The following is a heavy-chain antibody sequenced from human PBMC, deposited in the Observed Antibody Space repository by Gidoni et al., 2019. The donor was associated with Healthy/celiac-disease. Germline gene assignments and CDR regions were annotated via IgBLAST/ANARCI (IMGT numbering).Heavy chain of an antibody. CDR3: ASYDYVWGTGDY. V-gene: IGHV5-51*03. CDR1: GLRFTSYW. Sequence: VQLVQSGAEVKKPGEALKISCKGSGLRFTSYWNGWVRQMPGKCLEWMGIIYPGDSDTRYSPSFQGQVTISADKSISTAYLQWSSLKASDTAMYYCASYDYVWGTGDYWGQGTLVTVSS. J-gene: IGHJ4*02. CDR2: IYPGDSDT. D-gene: IGHD3-16*01.